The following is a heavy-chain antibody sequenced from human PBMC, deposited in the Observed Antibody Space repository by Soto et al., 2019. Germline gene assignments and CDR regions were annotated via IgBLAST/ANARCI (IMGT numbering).Heavy chain of an antibody. J-gene: IGHJ6*02. CDR3: VRDAGPYGDYVRSFHDV. V-gene: IGHV1-18*01. Sequence: ASWEVSLKASLYPFTSEGISWVRQAPGQVLEWMGWISAYNGNAKDAQKLQGRVAMTTETSTRTAYMELRRLRSDDTAVYYCVRDAGPYGDYVRSFHDVWGQGTTVTVSS. CDR1: LYPFTSEG. CDR2: ISAYNGNA. D-gene: IGHD4-17*01.